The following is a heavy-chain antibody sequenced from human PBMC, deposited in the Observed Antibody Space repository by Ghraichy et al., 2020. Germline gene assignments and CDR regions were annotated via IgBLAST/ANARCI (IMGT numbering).Heavy chain of an antibody. Sequence: GGSLRLSCAASGFTFSSYWMTWVRQAPGKGLEWVANIRQDGSEKYYVDSVKGRFTISRDNAKNSLYLQMNSLRAEDTAVYYCATDLVGDCSSTSCYTGGYYYYGMYSWCPEATFAFSS. CDR3: ATDLVGDCSSTSCYTGGYYYYGMYS. V-gene: IGHV3-7*01. D-gene: IGHD2-2*02. CDR1: GFTFSSYW. J-gene: IGHJ6*02. CDR2: IRQDGSEK.